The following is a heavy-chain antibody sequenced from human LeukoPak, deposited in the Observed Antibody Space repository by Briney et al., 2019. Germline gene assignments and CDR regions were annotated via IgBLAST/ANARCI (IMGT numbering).Heavy chain of an antibody. CDR3: ARDSGGYCSGSTCYSPLYYMDV. D-gene: IGHD2-15*01. CDR1: GDSISSHY. CDR2: FYSSGNT. J-gene: IGHJ6*03. V-gene: IGHV4-4*07. Sequence: SETLSLTCTVSGDSISSHYWSWIRQPAGKGLEWIGRFYSSGNTNYNPFLKSRVTMSVDTSKNRFSLKLSSVTVADSAVYYCARDSGGYCSGSTCYSPLYYMDVWGKGTTVTVS.